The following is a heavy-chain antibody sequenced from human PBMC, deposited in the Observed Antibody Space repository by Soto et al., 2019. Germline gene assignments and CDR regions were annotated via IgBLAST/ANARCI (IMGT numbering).Heavy chain of an antibody. CDR3: ARDRHYDSSGPQALDAFDI. V-gene: IGHV4-31*03. CDR2: IYYSGST. Sequence: SETLSLTCTVSGGSISSGGYYWSWIRQHPGKGLEWIGYIYYSGSTYYNPSLKSRVTISVDTSKNQFSLKLSSVTAADTAVYYCARDRHYDSSGPQALDAFDIWGQGTMVTVSS. D-gene: IGHD3-22*01. J-gene: IGHJ3*02. CDR1: GGSISSGGYY.